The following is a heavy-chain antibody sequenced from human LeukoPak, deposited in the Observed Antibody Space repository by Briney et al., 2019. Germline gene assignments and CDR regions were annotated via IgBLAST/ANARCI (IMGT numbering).Heavy chain of an antibody. CDR1: GGSINSNDW. CDR2: IFHSGGT. V-gene: IGHV4-4*02. CDR3: ARVLSGSNFDY. Sequence: SETLSLTCAVSGGSINSNDWWSWVRQPPEKGLEWIGEIFHSGGTNYNPSLKSRVTISVDKPKNQFSLKLSSVTAADTAVYYCARVLSGSNFDYWGQGTLVTVSS. J-gene: IGHJ4*02. D-gene: IGHD3-22*01.